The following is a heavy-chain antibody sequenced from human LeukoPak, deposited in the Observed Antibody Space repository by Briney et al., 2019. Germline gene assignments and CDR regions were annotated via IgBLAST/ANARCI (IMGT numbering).Heavy chain of an antibody. CDR3: ARDGTYYHDSSGYYYYPSCDY. J-gene: IGHJ4*02. D-gene: IGHD3-22*01. CDR2: ISYDGSNK. V-gene: IGHV3-30-3*01. Sequence: GGSLRLSCAVSGFTFSSYAMHWVRQAPGKGLEWVAVISYDGSNKYYADSVKGRFTISRDNSKNTLYLQMNSLRAEDTAVYYCARDGTYYHDSSGYYYYPSCDYWGQGTLVTVSS. CDR1: GFTFSSYA.